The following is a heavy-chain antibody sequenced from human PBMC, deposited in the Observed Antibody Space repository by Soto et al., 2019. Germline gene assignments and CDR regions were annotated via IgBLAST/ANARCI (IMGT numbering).Heavy chain of an antibody. V-gene: IGHV4-39*01. CDR3: AKIPAITYYYDASGYYEILRPF. CDR2: IEYSGRT. D-gene: IGHD3-22*01. Sequence: SETLSLTCTVSGGSISSPSYYWGWIRQPPGKGLEWIGSIEYSGRTYYNPSLESRVTISVDTSKTHFSLRLNSVTAADTAVYYCAKIPAITYYYDASGYYEILRPFWGQGTLVTVSS. CDR1: GGSISSPSYY. J-gene: IGHJ4*02.